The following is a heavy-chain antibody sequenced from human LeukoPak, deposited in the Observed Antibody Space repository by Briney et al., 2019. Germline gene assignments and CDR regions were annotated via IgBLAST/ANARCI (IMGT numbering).Heavy chain of an antibody. D-gene: IGHD1-1*01. CDR2: INHSGST. Sequence: SETLSLTCAVYGGSFSGYYWSWIRQPPGKGLEWIGEINHSGSTNYNPSLKSRVTISVDTSKNQFSPKLSSVTAAGTAVYYCARQGTNNWNDNFDYWGQGTLVTVSS. CDR3: ARQGTNNWNDNFDY. J-gene: IGHJ4*02. V-gene: IGHV4-34*01. CDR1: GGSFSGYY.